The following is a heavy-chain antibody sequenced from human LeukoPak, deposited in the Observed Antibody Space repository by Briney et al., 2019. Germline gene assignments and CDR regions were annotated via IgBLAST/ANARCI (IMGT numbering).Heavy chain of an antibody. CDR2: ISWNSGSI. Sequence: GGSLRLSCAASGFTFDDYAMHWVRQAPGKGLEWVSGISWNSGSIGYADSVKGRFTISRDNAKNSLYLQMNGLRAEDTALYYCAKGAGRVNWFDPWGQGTLVTVSS. D-gene: IGHD6-13*01. V-gene: IGHV3-9*01. CDR3: AKGAGRVNWFDP. J-gene: IGHJ5*02. CDR1: GFTFDDYA.